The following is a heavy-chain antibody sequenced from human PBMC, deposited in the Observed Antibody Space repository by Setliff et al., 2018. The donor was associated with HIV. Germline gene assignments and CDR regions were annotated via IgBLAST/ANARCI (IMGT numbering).Heavy chain of an antibody. J-gene: IGHJ4*02. Sequence: ASVKVSCKASGYNLNSYGISWVRQAPGQGLGWMGWIDHKSGDTSYAQKLQGRVTFTSDTSVSTAYMDLTTLSSADTAIYYCAKADVLLCDFWGKGTLVTVSS. CDR3: AKADVLLCDF. CDR1: GYNLNSYG. D-gene: IGHD3-16*01. V-gene: IGHV1-2*02. CDR2: IDHKSGDT.